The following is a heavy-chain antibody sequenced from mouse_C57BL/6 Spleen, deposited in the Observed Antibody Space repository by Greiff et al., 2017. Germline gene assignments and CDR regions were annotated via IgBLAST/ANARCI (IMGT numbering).Heavy chain of an antibody. CDR2: INPNNGGT. Sequence: EVQLQQSGPELVKPGASVKISCKASGYTFTDYYMNWVKQSHGKSLEWIGDINPNNGGTSYNQKFKGKATLTVDKSSSTAYMELRSLTSEDSAVYYCAKGYDYGYFDYWGQGTTLTVSS. V-gene: IGHV1-26*01. J-gene: IGHJ2*01. CDR1: GYTFTDYY. D-gene: IGHD2-4*01. CDR3: AKGYDYGYFDY.